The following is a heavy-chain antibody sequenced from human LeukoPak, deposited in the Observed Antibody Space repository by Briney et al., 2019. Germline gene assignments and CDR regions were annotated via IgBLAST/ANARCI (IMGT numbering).Heavy chain of an antibody. Sequence: SETLSLTCIVSGGSISSSSYNWGWIRQPPGKGLEWIGSIYYSGTTYYNPSLKSRLTISVDTSKNQFSLKLSSVTAADTAVYYCARGNYDFWSGTTNYYFDYWGQGTLVTVSS. D-gene: IGHD3-3*01. CDR2: IYYSGTT. CDR1: GGSISSSSYN. J-gene: IGHJ4*02. CDR3: ARGNYDFWSGTTNYYFDY. V-gene: IGHV4-39*07.